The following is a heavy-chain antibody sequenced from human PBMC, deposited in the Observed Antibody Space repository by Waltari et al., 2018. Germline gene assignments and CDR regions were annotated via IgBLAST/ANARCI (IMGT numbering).Heavy chain of an antibody. CDR2: IYTNGNT. Sequence: HLQESGPGLVKPSETLSLTCTVSGDSMSSYYWTWIRQPAGKPLEWIGRIYTNGNTNYRPPLKSRVTMSIDTSKSQFSLKLTSVTAADTAVYYCARDGSGSYLLDSWGQGTLVTVSS. D-gene: IGHD3-10*01. CDR3: ARDGSGSYLLDS. V-gene: IGHV4-4*07. CDR1: GDSMSSYY. J-gene: IGHJ4*02.